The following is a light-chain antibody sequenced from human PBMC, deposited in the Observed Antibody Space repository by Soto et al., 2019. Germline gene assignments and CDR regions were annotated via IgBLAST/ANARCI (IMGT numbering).Light chain of an antibody. CDR2: ATS. V-gene: IGKV3-15*01. CDR1: QSVSGN. CDR3: QQYNNWPPWT. J-gene: IGKJ1*01. Sequence: EIVMTQSPATLSVSPGERATLSCRASQSVSGNLAWYQQKPGQPPRLLSYATSSRPTGIPARFSGSGSGTEFTLTISSLQSEDFAAYYCQQYNNWPPWTFGQGTKVEIK.